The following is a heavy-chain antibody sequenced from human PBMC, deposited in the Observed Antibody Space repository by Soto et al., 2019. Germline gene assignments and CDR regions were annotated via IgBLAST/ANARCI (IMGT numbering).Heavy chain of an antibody. D-gene: IGHD6-19*01. J-gene: IGHJ4*02. CDR3: AHRVSSGWPWDGGHFDY. CDR2: IYWDDDK. CDR1: GFSLSTSGVG. Sequence: QITLKESGPTLVKPTQTLTLTCTFSGFSLSTSGVGVGWIRQPPGKALEWLALIYWDDDKSYSPSLKTRLTITKDTSKSQVVLTMTNMGPVDTATYYCAHRVSSGWPWDGGHFDYWGQGTLVTVSS. V-gene: IGHV2-5*02.